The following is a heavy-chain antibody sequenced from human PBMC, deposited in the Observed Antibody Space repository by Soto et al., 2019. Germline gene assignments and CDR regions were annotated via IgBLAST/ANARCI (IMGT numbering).Heavy chain of an antibody. D-gene: IGHD3-10*02. CDR1: GFTFSSYA. V-gene: IGHV3-23*01. CDR3: ASNMVFGEYGMDV. J-gene: IGHJ6*02. Sequence: GGSLRLSCAASGFTFSSYAMSWVRQAPGKGLEWVSAISGSAVSTYYADSVKGRLTNSRDNSKNTLWLQMNSLRAEDTAVYYCASNMVFGEYGMDVWGQGTTVTVSS. CDR2: ISGSAVST.